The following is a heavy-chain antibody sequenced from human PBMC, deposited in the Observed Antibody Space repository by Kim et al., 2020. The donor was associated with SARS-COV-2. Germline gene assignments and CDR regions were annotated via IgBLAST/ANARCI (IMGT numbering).Heavy chain of an antibody. CDR1: GYTFTSYA. CDR3: ARGADGITMVLPAY. J-gene: IGHJ4*02. Sequence: ASVKVSCKASGYTFTSYAMHWVRQAPGQRLEWMGWTNAGNGNTKYSQKFQGRVTITRDTSASTAYMELSSLRSEDTAVYYCARGADGITMVLPAYWGQGTLVTVSS. D-gene: IGHD3-10*01. CDR2: TNAGNGNT. V-gene: IGHV1-3*01.